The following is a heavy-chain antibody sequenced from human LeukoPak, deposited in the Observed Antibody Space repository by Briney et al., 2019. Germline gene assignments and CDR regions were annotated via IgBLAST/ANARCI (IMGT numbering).Heavy chain of an antibody. J-gene: IGHJ4*02. Sequence: ASVKVSCKASGYTCTSYGISWVRRAPGQGLEWMGWISAYNRNTNYAQKLQGRVTMTTDTSTSTAYMELRSLRSDDTAVYYCARQRRVLKRGGSGYYGSGSYSIAYYFDYWGQGTLVTVSS. CDR1: GYTCTSYG. CDR2: ISAYNRNT. V-gene: IGHV1-18*04. CDR3: ARQRRVLKRGGSGYYGSGSYSIAYYFDY. D-gene: IGHD3-10*01.